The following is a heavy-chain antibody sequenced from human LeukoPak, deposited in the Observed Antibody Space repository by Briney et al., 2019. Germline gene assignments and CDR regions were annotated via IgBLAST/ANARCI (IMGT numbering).Heavy chain of an antibody. V-gene: IGHV4-34*01. CDR2: INHSGST. D-gene: IGHD5-12*01. CDR1: GGSFSGYY. CDR3: ARDHEDIVATIWGEGLNI. J-gene: IGHJ3*02. Sequence: SETLSLTCAVYGGSFSGYYWSWIRQPPGKGLEWIGEINHSGSTNYNPSPKSRVTISVDTSKNQFSLNLSSVTAADTAVYYCARDHEDIVATIWGEGLNIWGQGTVVTVSS.